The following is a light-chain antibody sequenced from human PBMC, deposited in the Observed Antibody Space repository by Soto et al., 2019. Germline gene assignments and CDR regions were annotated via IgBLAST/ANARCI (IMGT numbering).Light chain of an antibody. V-gene: IGLV2-14*01. Sequence: QSALTQPPSASGSPGQSVTISCTGTSSDVGGYNYVSWYQHHPGKAPKVMIYEVSNRPSGVSNRFSGSKSGNTASLTISGLQAEDEADYYCSSYTSSSTVVFGGGTKLTVL. J-gene: IGLJ2*01. CDR3: SSYTSSSTVV. CDR1: SSDVGGYNY. CDR2: EVS.